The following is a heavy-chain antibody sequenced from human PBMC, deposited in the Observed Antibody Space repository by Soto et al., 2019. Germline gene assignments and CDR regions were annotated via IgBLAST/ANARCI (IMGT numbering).Heavy chain of an antibody. CDR1: GFTFSSYA. Sequence: EVQLLASGGGLVQPGGSLRLSCAASGFTFSSYAMNWVRQAPGKGLEWVSVISGSGGSTYYADSVKGRFSISRDNSKNPLYLQRNSRRAEDTAVYYCARRGPGTYFDYWGQGTLVTVSS. CDR3: ARRGPGTYFDY. CDR2: ISGSGGST. V-gene: IGHV3-23*01. J-gene: IGHJ4*02. D-gene: IGHD6-13*01.